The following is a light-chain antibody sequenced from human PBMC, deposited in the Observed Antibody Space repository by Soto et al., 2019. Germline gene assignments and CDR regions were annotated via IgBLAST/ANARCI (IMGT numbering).Light chain of an antibody. V-gene: IGKV3-15*01. J-gene: IGKJ5*01. CDR3: QQYNNWPPEIT. Sequence: EIVLTQSPGTLSLSPGARATLSCRASQSITSNLAWYQQKPGQAPRLLMCATSTRATAIPARFSGSGSGTDFTLTISSLQSEDFAVYYCQQYNNWPPEITFGQGTRLEIK. CDR2: ATS. CDR1: QSITSN.